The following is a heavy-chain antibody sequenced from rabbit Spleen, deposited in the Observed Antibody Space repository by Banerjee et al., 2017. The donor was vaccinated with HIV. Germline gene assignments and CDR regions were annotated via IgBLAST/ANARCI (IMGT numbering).Heavy chain of an antibody. J-gene: IGHJ4*01. CDR3: ATDLYGVGGFNL. V-gene: IGHV1S40*01. Sequence: MCWVRQAPGKGLEWIACINTYTDKGVYATWAKGRFTISRTSSTTVTLQMTSLTAADTATYFCATDLYGVGGFNLWGPGTLVTVS. D-gene: IGHD2-1*01. CDR2: INTYTDKG.